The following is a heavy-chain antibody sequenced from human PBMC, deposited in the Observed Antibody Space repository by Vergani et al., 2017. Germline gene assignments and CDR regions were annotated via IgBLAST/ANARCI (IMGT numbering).Heavy chain of an antibody. CDR3: ARLKWGMATGSIDP. Sequence: LSLTCTVSGGSISSSSYYWGWIRQPPGKGLEWIGSIYYSGSTYYNPSLKSRVTISVDTSKNQFSLKLSSVTAAETAVYYCARLKWGMATGSIDPWGQGTLVTVSS. CDR2: IYYSGST. CDR1: GGSISSSSYY. J-gene: IGHJ5*02. D-gene: IGHD5-12*01. V-gene: IGHV4-39*01.